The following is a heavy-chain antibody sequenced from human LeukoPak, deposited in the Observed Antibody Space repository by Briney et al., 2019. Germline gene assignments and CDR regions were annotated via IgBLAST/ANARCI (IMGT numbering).Heavy chain of an antibody. CDR3: AREASGGYFDF. CDR1: GYTFTGYY. V-gene: IGHV1-2*02. D-gene: IGHD3-10*01. CDR2: INPNSGGT. Sequence: GASVKVSCKASGYTFTGYYIHWVRHAPGQGLEWMGWINPNSGGTNYAKKFQGRVTMTRDTSISTAYIELSSLTSDDTTVYFCAREASGGYFDFWGQGTLVSVSS. J-gene: IGHJ4*02.